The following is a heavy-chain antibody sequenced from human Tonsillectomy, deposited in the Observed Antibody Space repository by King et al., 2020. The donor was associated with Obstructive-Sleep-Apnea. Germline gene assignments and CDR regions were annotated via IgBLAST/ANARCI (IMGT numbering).Heavy chain of an antibody. J-gene: IGHJ4*02. V-gene: IGHV3-74*01. CDR3: VRDRDGYNF. CDR1: GFTFSTYV. Sequence: VQLVESGGGVVQPGGSLRLSCTASGFTFSTYVMHWVRHAPGKGLAWVSRIDGGGAKTHYADFVKGRFTISRDNAKNTLYLQMNSLRAEDTSVYYCVRDRDGYNFWGQGTLVTVSS. CDR2: IDGGGAKT. D-gene: IGHD5-24*01.